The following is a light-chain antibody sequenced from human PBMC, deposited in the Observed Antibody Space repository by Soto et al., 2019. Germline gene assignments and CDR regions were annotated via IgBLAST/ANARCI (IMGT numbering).Light chain of an antibody. CDR2: DAS. J-gene: IGKJ5*01. V-gene: IGKV3-11*01. CDR1: QSVSGN. Sequence: EIVLTQSPGTLSLSLGERATLSCRASQSVSGNYLAWYQQKPGQAPRLLIYDASNRAAGIPARFSGSGSGTDFTLTISSLEPEDFAIYYCQQRQYWPPITFGQGTRLEIK. CDR3: QQRQYWPPIT.